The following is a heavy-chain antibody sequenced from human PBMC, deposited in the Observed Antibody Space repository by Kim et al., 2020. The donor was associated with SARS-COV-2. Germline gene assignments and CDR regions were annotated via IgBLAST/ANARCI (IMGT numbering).Heavy chain of an antibody. CDR2: IRSKAYGGTT. CDR3: TRDRGSYYACALDY. V-gene: IGHV3-49*04. J-gene: IGHJ4*02. D-gene: IGHD1-26*01. CDR1: GFTFGDYA. Sequence: GGSLRLSCTASGFTFGDYAMSWVRQAPGKGLEWVGFIRSKAYGGTTEYAASVKGRFTISRDYSKSIAYLQMNSLKTEDTAVYYCTRDRGSYYACALDYWGQGTLVTVSS.